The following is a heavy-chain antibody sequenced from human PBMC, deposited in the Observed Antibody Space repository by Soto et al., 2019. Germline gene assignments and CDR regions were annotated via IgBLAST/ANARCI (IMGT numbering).Heavy chain of an antibody. D-gene: IGHD3-10*01. CDR2: IYSGGYT. CDR3: ATQPGGGGY. V-gene: IGHV3-53*01. Sequence: EVQLVESGGGLIQPGGSLRLSCAVSGFTVSNNYMSWVRQAPGKGLEGVSVIYSGGYTAYGDSVKGRFTISRDNSKNTLYLQRKTRGAADRAVFYWATQPGGGGYWGQGTLVTVSS. J-gene: IGHJ4*02. CDR1: GFTVSNNY.